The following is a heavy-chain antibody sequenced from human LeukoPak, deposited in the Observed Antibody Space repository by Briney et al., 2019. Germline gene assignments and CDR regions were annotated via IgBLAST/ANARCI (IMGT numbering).Heavy chain of an antibody. CDR3: ARGKNNVLRYFDY. CDR1: GGSISSFY. J-gene: IGHJ4*02. CDR2: IYYRGGT. Sequence: KPSETLSLTCTVSGGSISSFYWSWIRQPPGKALEWIGYIYYRGGTNYNPSLKSRVTISVDTSKTQFSLKLTSVTAADTAVYYCARGKNNVLRYFDYWGQGTLVTVSS. V-gene: IGHV4-59*01. D-gene: IGHD1/OR15-1a*01.